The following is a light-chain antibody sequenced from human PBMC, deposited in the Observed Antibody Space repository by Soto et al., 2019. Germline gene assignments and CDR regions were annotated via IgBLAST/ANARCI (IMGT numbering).Light chain of an antibody. CDR1: SGSVSTSYY. Sequence: QTVVTQEPSFSVSPGGTVTLTCGLSSGSVSTSYYPSWYQQTPGQAPRTLIYSTNTRSSGVPDRFSGSILGNKAALTITGAQAYDESDYYCVLYMGSGISNWVFGGGTKVTVL. CDR3: VLYMGSGISNWV. V-gene: IGLV8-61*01. CDR2: STN. J-gene: IGLJ3*02.